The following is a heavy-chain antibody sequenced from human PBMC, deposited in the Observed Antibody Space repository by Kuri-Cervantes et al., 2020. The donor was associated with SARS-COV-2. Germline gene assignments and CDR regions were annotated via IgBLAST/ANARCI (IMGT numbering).Heavy chain of an antibody. CDR2: IIPIFGTA. J-gene: IGHJ4*02. CDR1: GGTFSSYA. Sequence: SVKVSCKASGGTFSSYAISWVRQAPGQGLEWMGGIIPIFGTANYAQKFQGRVTITTDESTSTAYMELSSLRSEDTAVYYCAFSGGDRYYFDYWGQGTLVTVSS. V-gene: IGHV1-69*05. CDR3: AFSGGDRYYFDY. D-gene: IGHD2-21*02.